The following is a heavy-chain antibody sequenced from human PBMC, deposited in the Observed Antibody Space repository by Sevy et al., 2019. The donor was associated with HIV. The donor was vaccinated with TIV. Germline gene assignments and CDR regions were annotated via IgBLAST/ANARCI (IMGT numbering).Heavy chain of an antibody. J-gene: IGHJ4*02. V-gene: IGHV3-21*04. CDR2: FSFDCGKI. CDR3: AREGCTKPHDY. D-gene: IGHD2-8*01. Sequence: GGSLRLSCAASGFTFSNYSMSWVRQTPGKGLEWVATFSFDCGKINYAYSVKGRFTISRDDSKNTFYLQMNSLRAEDTAIYYCAREGCTKPHDYWGQGTLVTVSS. CDR1: GFTFSNYS.